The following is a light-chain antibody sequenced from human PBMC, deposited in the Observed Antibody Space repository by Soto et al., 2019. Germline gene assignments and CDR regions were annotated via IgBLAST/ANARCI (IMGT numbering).Light chain of an antibody. CDR3: QQRTNWIFT. J-gene: IGKJ3*01. V-gene: IGKV3-11*01. Sequence: EVVLTQSPATLSLSPGERATLSCRASQSVSNYLAWYQQKPGQAPRLLIYDASNRATGIPVRFSDSRSGTDFTLTISRLEPEDFAVYYCQQRTNWIFTFGPGTRVDIK. CDR1: QSVSNY. CDR2: DAS.